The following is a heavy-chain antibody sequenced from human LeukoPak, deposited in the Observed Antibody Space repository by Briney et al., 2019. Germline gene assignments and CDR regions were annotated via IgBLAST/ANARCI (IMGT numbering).Heavy chain of an antibody. CDR2: INHSGST. V-gene: IGHV4-34*01. Sequence: SETLSLTCAVYGGSFSGYYWSWIRQPPGKGPEWIGEINHSGSTNYNPSLKSRVTISVDTSKNQFSLKLSSVTAADTAVYYCARGPRVRWFDPWGQGTLVTVSS. J-gene: IGHJ5*02. CDR1: GGSFSGYY. CDR3: ARGPRVRWFDP.